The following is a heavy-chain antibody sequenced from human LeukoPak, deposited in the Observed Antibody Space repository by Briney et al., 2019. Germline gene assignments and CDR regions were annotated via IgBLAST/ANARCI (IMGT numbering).Heavy chain of an antibody. V-gene: IGHV4-59*01. CDR1: GGSTSSYY. Sequence: SETLSLTCTVSGGSTSSYYWSWIRQPPGKGLEWIGYIYYSGSTYYNPSLKSRVTISVDTSRNQFSLKLSSVTAADTAVYYCARVRSSGWYYFDYWGQGTLVTVSS. CDR2: IYYSGST. J-gene: IGHJ4*02. D-gene: IGHD6-19*01. CDR3: ARVRSSGWYYFDY.